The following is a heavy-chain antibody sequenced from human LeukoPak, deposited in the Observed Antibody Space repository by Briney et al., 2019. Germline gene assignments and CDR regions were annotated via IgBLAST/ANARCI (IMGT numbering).Heavy chain of an antibody. CDR2: ISGSGGST. D-gene: IGHD3-3*01. J-gene: IGHJ4*02. CDR1: GFTFSSYA. Sequence: GGSLRLSCAASGFTFSSYAMSWVRQAPGKGLEWVSAISGSGGSTYYADSVKGRFTISRDNSKNMVYLHVNSLRVEDTAVYYCARDRGYKSGSDYWGPGTLVTVSS. V-gene: IGHV3-23*01. CDR3: ARDRGYKSGSDY.